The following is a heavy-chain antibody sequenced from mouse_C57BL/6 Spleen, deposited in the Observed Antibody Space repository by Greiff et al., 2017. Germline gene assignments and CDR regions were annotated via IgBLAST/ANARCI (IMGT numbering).Heavy chain of an antibody. V-gene: IGHV5S21*01. CDR1: GFTFSSYA. CDR2: ISSGGGDS. D-gene: IGHD1-1*02. J-gene: IGHJ2*01. CDR3: ARGGGNYFDY. Sequence: EVKVVESGAGLVKPGGSLKLSCAASGFTFSSYAMSWVRQTPEKRLEWVAYISSGGGDSYYADTVKGRFTISRDNARNPLYLQMSSLKSEDTAMYYCARGGGNYFDYWGQGTTLTVSS.